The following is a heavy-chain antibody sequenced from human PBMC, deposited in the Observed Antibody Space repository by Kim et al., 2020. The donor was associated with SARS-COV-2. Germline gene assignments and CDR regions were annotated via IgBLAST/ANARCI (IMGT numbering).Heavy chain of an antibody. Sequence: GESLKISCKGSGYSFTSYWIGWVRQMPGKGLEWMGIIYPGDSDTRYSPSFQGQVTISADKSISTAYLQWSSLKASDTAMYYCARQGYYYGSGSYYNRIDYWGQGTLVTVSS. CDR3: ARQGYYYGSGSYYNRIDY. V-gene: IGHV5-51*01. J-gene: IGHJ4*02. D-gene: IGHD3-10*01. CDR2: IYPGDSDT. CDR1: GYSFTSYW.